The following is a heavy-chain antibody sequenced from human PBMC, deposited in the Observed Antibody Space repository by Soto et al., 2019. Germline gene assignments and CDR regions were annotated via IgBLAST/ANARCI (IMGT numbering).Heavy chain of an antibody. D-gene: IGHD3-9*01. CDR3: ARSHYFDCLLPPLEGNWFDP. J-gene: IGHJ5*02. V-gene: IGHV3-21*01. CDR2: ISSSSSYI. Sequence: GGSLRLSCAASGFTFSSYSMNWVRQAPGKGLEWVSSISSSSSYIYYADSVKGRFTISRDNAKNSLYLQMNSLRAEDTAVYYCARSHYFDCLLPPLEGNWFDPGGKGTLVTVSS. CDR1: GFTFSSYS.